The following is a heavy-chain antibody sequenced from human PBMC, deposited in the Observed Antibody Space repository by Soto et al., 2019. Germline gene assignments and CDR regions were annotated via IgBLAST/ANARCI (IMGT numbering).Heavy chain of an antibody. Sequence: GASVKVSCKASGGTFSSYAISWVRQAPGQGLEWMGGITPIFGTANYAQKFQGRVTIIADESTSTAYMELSSLRSEDTAVYYCARGYYDSSGYGSFDYWGQGTLVTVSS. CDR3: ARGYYDSSGYGSFDY. CDR1: GGTFSSYA. J-gene: IGHJ4*02. D-gene: IGHD3-22*01. CDR2: ITPIFGTA. V-gene: IGHV1-69*13.